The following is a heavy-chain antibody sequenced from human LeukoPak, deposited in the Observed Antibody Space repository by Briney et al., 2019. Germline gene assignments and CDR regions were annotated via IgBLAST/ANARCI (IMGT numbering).Heavy chain of an antibody. Sequence: ASVKVSCKASGYTFTSYDINWVRQAPGQGLEWMGWINAKNGNTNYAQKFQGRVTMTRDTSTSTAYMELRSLRYDDTAVYYCARGQGDSGTWYYGMDVWGQGTTVTVSS. J-gene: IGHJ6*02. V-gene: IGHV1-18*01. CDR1: GYTFTSYD. D-gene: IGHD1-26*01. CDR3: ARGQGDSGTWYYGMDV. CDR2: INAKNGNT.